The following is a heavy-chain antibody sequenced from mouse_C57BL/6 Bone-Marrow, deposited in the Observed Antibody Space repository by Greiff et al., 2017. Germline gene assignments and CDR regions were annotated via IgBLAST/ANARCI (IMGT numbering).Heavy chain of an antibody. CDR2: IHPNSGST. V-gene: IGHV1-64*01. CDR1: GYTFTSYW. D-gene: IGHD4-1*01. CDR3: ARSWGGDY. Sequence: VQLQQPGAELVKPGASVKLSCKASGYTFTSYWMHWVKQRPGQGLEWIGMIHPNSGSTNYNEKFKSKATLTVDKSSSTAYMQLSSRTAEDSAVYYCARSWGGDYWGQGTTLTVSS. J-gene: IGHJ2*01.